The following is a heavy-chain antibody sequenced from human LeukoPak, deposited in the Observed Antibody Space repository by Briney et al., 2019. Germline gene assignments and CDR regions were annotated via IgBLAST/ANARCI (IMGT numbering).Heavy chain of an antibody. D-gene: IGHD1-1*01. J-gene: IGHJ6*04. CDR2: ISSSSSYI. Sequence: PGGSLRLSCAASGFTFSSYSMNWVRQAPGNGLEWVSSISSSSSYIYYADSVKGRFTISRDNAKNSLYLQMNSLRAEDTAVYYCARDPQGTTGTTGGMDVWGKGTTVTVSS. CDR3: ARDPQGTTGTTGGMDV. V-gene: IGHV3-21*01. CDR1: GFTFSSYS.